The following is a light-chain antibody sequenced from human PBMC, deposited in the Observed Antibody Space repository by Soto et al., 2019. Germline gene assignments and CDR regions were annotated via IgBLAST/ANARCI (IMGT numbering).Light chain of an antibody. CDR3: HQYYTWPRT. J-gene: IGKJ1*01. CDR1: HTVTTD. CDR2: GAS. V-gene: IGKV3-15*01. Sequence: EIVMTQSPVTLSVSPGERATLSCRASHTVTTDLAWYQQKPGQAPRLVIHGASTRATDFPARFSGSGSGTEFTLTISSLQSEDIAVYYCHQYYTWPRTFGQGTKVDIK.